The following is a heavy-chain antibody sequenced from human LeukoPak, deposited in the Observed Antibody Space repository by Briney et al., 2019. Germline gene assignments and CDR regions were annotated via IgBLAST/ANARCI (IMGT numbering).Heavy chain of an antibody. CDR2: ISAYNGNT. V-gene: IGHV1-18*01. CDR1: GYTFTSYG. D-gene: IGHD6-19*01. Sequence: SVKVSCKASGYTFTSYGISWVRQAPGQGLEWMGWISAYNGNTNYAQKLQGRVTMTTDTSTSTAYMELRSLRSDDTAVYYCARWTLYSGWSYYFDSWGQGTLVTVSS. CDR3: ARWTLYSGWSYYFDS. J-gene: IGHJ4*02.